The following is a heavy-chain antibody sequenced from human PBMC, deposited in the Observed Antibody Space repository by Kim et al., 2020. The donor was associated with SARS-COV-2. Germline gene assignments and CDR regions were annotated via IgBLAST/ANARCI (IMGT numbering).Heavy chain of an antibody. D-gene: IGHD3-16*01. CDR3: ATSRGAD. J-gene: IGHJ4*02. Sequence: GDTRYADSVKGRFTISRDNSKNTVYLGMNTLRAEDTAVYYCATSRGADWGQGTLVTVSS. V-gene: IGHV3-53*01. CDR2: GDT.